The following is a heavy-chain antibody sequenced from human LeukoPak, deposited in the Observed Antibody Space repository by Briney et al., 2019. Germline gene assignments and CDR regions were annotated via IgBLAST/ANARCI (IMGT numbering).Heavy chain of an antibody. CDR2: IYTSGST. Sequence: SETLSLTCTVSGGSISSYYWSWIRQPAGKGLEWIGRIYTSGSTNYNPSLKSRVTMSVDTSKNQFSLKPSSVTAADTAVYYCARWHYDIPGKGAPPPVWGKGTTVTVSS. CDR3: ARWHYDIPGKGAPPPV. CDR1: GGSISSYY. V-gene: IGHV4-4*07. J-gene: IGHJ6*04. D-gene: IGHD3-9*01.